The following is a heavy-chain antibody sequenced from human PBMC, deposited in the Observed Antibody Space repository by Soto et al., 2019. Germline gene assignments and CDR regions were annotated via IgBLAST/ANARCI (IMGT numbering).Heavy chain of an antibody. J-gene: IGHJ4*02. CDR1: GGSFSSGGYY. CDR2: IYYSGST. V-gene: IGHV4-31*03. CDR3: ARVLSVEGDDFWSGPSGRVGLFYFDY. D-gene: IGHD3-3*01. Sequence: SETLSLTCTVSGGSFSSGGYYWSWIRQHPGKGLEWIGYIYYSGSTYYNPSLKSRVTISVDTSKNQFSLKLSSVTAADTAVYYCARVLSVEGDDFWSGPSGRVGLFYFDYWGQGTLVTVSS.